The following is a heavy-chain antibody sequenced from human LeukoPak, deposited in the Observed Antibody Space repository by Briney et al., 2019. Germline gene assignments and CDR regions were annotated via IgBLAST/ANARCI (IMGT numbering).Heavy chain of an antibody. J-gene: IGHJ6*02. V-gene: IGHV1-2*02. CDR2: INPNSGGS. CDR1: GYTFTDYY. CDR3: ATFPREYYYGMDV. Sequence: ASVTVSFKASGYTFTDYYMHAVRQAPGQEREGMGWINPNSGGSNYAQRFRGRVTMTRDTSISTAYMELRRLRSDDTAVYYCATFPREYYYGMDVWGQGTTVTVSS. D-gene: IGHD5-24*01.